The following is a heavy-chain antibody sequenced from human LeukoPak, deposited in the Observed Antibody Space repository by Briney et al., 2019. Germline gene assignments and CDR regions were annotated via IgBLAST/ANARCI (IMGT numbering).Heavy chain of an antibody. CDR2: ISYDGSNK. D-gene: IGHD5-18*01. J-gene: IGHJ4*02. CDR1: GFTFSSYA. Sequence: PGRSLRLSCAASGFTFSSYAMHWVHQAPGKGLEWVAVISYDGSNKYYADSVKGRFTISRDNSKNTLYLQMNSLRAEDTAVYYCARPDTAMVSFDYWGQGTLVTVSS. CDR3: ARPDTAMVSFDY. V-gene: IGHV3-30-3*01.